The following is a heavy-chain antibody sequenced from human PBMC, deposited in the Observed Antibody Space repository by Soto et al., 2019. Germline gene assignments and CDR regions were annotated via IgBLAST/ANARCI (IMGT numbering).Heavy chain of an antibody. CDR2: INAYNGNT. CDR1: GYTFTSYA. CDR3: ARDGPPAHF. Sequence: QVQLVQSGAEVKKPGASVRVSCKASGYTFTSYAISWVRQAPGQGLEWMGWINAYNGNTNYAQKLQGRVTMTTDTSTNTAYMELRSLISDDTSVYYCARDGPPAHFWGQGTLVTVSS. J-gene: IGHJ4*02. V-gene: IGHV1-18*01. D-gene: IGHD2-2*01.